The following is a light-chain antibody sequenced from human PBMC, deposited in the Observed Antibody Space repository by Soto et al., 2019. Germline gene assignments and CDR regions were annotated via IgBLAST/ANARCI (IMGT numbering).Light chain of an antibody. V-gene: IGKV1-12*01. Sequence: DIQMTQSPSSLSAVVGDRVTITCRASRGIGDRLAWFPQKPGKAPQFMIQAASNLQSGVPSMFSGSGSGTEFILSINSLQPEDIATYYCLQVSSFPRTFGQGTKVEIK. J-gene: IGKJ1*01. CDR3: LQVSSFPRT. CDR2: AAS. CDR1: RGIGDR.